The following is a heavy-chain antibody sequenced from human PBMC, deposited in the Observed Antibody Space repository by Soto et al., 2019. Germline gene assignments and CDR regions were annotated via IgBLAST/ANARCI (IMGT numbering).Heavy chain of an antibody. V-gene: IGHV3-33*01. J-gene: IGHJ5*02. CDR2: IWYDGSNK. CDR3: EREGDYGDYSWFDP. CDR1: GFTFSSYG. D-gene: IGHD4-17*01. Sequence: QVQLVESGGGVVQPGRSLRLSCAASGFTFSSYGMHWVRQATGKGLEWLAVIWYDGSNKYYADSVKGRFTISRDNSKNTLYLQRNSLRAEDTAVYYCEREGDYGDYSWFDPWGQGTLVTVSS.